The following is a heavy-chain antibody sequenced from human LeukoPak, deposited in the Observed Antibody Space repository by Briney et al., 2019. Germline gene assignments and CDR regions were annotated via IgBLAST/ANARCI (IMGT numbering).Heavy chain of an antibody. CDR3: ARGATVTPYYYGMDV. V-gene: IGHV4-30-2*01. J-gene: IGHJ6*02. Sequence: LRLSCAASGFTVSSNYMSWIRQPPGKGLEWIGYIYHSGSTYYNPPLKSRVTISVDRSKNQFSLKLSSVTAADTAVYYCARGATVTPYYYGMDVWGQGTTVTVSS. D-gene: IGHD4-17*01. CDR2: IYHSGST. CDR1: GFTVSSNY.